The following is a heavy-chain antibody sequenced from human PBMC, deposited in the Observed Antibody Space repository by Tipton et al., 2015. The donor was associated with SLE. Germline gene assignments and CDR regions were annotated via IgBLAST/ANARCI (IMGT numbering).Heavy chain of an antibody. CDR1: GGSISSYY. V-gene: IGHV4-59*01. J-gene: IGHJ4*02. CDR3: ARGPPLSNYFDY. Sequence: TLSLTCTVSGGSISSYYWSWIRQPPGKGLEWIGYIYYSGSTNYNPSLKSRVTISVDTSKNQFSLKLGSVTAADTAVYYCARGPPLSNYFDYWGQGTLVTVSS. CDR2: IYYSGST.